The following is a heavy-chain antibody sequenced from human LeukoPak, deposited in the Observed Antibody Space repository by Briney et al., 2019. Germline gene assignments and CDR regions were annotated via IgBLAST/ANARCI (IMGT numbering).Heavy chain of an antibody. CDR1: GGSISSTNW. CDR2: ISLTGRT. V-gene: IGHV4-4*02. D-gene: IGHD3-22*01. CDR3: AREPGFDSSGYLNWFDP. Sequence: SETLSLTCGVSGGSISSTNWWSWVRQPPGQGLEWIGEISLTGRTNYNPSLNSRVTMSLDESKNQLSLNLTSVTAADTAVYYCAREPGFDSSGYLNWFDPWGQGTLVTVSS. J-gene: IGHJ5*02.